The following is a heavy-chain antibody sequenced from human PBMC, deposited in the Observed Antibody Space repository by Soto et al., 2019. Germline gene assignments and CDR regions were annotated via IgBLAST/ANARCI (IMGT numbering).Heavy chain of an antibody. Sequence: GGSLRLSCAASGFTFSDYYMSWIRQAPGKGLEWVSYISSSGSTIYYADSVKGRFTISRDNAKNSLYLQMNSLRAEDTAVYYCARGPVATIKFYYYYGMDVWGQGTTVTVSS. J-gene: IGHJ6*02. CDR1: GFTFSDYY. V-gene: IGHV3-11*01. CDR3: ARGPVATIKFYYYYGMDV. D-gene: IGHD5-12*01. CDR2: ISSSGSTI.